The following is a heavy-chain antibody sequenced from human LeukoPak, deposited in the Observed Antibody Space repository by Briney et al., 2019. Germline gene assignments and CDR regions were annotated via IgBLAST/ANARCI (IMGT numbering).Heavy chain of an antibody. CDR1: GFTFIDYA. J-gene: IGHJ4*02. D-gene: IGHD5-18*01. CDR3: TRGIGYTYGWSD. CDR2: IRRIPSGGTT. V-gene: IGHV3-49*03. Sequence: PGRSLRLSCVTSGFTFIDYAISWFRQAPGKGLEWVGFIRRIPSGGTTDYAASVKGRFTISLDNSKSIAYLQMNSLESEDTAMYYCTRGIGYTYGWSDWGQGTLVTVSS.